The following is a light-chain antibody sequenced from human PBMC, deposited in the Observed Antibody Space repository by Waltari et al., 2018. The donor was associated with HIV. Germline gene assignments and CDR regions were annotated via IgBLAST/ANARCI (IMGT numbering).Light chain of an antibody. CDR1: QTVFYSSNNKNY. CDR2: WAS. V-gene: IGKV4-1*01. CDR3: QQTYTIPPT. Sequence: DIVRTQSPDSLSVSLCERATSKCKSSQTVFYSSNNKNYLSWYQQKEGQPPKLIIYWASSRQSGVPDRFSGSGSGTDFTLTISSLQAEDVAVYFCQQTYTIPPTFGGGTKVEIK. J-gene: IGKJ4*01.